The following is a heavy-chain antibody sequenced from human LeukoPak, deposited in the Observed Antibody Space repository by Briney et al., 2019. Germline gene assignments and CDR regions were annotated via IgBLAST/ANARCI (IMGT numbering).Heavy chain of an antibody. D-gene: IGHD6-19*01. J-gene: IGHJ5*02. Sequence: SETLSLTCAVYGGSFSGYYWSWIRQPPGKGLEWIGEINHSGSTNYNPSLKSRVTISVDTSKNQFSLKLSSVTAADTAVYYCARGRPGIAVSRGWFDPWGQGTLVTVSS. CDR3: ARGRPGIAVSRGWFDP. CDR2: INHSGST. V-gene: IGHV4-34*01. CDR1: GGSFSGYY.